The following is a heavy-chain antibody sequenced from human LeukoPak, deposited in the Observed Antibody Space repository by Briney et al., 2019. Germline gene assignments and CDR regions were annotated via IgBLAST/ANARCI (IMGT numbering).Heavy chain of an antibody. V-gene: IGHV1-2*02. CDR3: ARDHGAGSSGYYLYH. D-gene: IGHD3-22*01. Sequence: ASVKVSCKASGGTFSSYAISWVRQAPGQGLEWMGWINPNSGGTNYAQKFQGRVTMTRDTSISTAYMELSRLRSEDTAVYYCARDHGAGSSGYYLYHWGQGTLVTVSS. CDR1: GGTFSSYA. CDR2: INPNSGGT. J-gene: IGHJ4*02.